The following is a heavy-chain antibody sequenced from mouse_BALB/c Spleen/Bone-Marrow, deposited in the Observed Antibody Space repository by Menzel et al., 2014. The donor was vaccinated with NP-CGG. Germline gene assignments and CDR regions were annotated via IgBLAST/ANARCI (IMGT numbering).Heavy chain of an antibody. CDR1: GISITTGNYR. D-gene: IGHD2-12*01. V-gene: IGHV3-5*02. CDR3: ARDYSWGAMDY. J-gene: IGHJ4*01. Sequence: EVQLQQSGPGLVKPSQTVSLTCTVTGISITTGNYRWSWIRQFPGNKLEWIGYIYYSGTITYNPSLTSRTTITRDTSKNQFFLEMNSLTAEDTATYYCARDYSWGAMDYWGQGTSVTVSS. CDR2: IYYSGTI.